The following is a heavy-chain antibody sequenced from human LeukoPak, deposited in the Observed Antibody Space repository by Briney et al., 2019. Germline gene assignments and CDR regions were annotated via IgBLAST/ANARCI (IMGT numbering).Heavy chain of an antibody. CDR3: ARRGILGATYFFDY. CDR2: ISGSSTST. V-gene: IGHV3-11*06. D-gene: IGHD1-26*01. CDR1: GFTFSDYY. J-gene: IGHJ4*02. Sequence: PGGSLRLSCAASGFTFSDYYMSWIRQAPGKGLEWVSYISGSSTSTNYADSVKGRFTISGDNAKNSLFLRVTSLRAEDTAVYYCARRGILGATYFFDYWGQGTLVTVSS.